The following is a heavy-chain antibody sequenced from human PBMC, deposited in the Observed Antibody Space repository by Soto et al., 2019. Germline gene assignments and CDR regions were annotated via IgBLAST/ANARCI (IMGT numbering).Heavy chain of an antibody. CDR3: VQDSGPHFWNVYFNF. V-gene: IGHV3-9*01. CDR2: SSWNSAGI. D-gene: IGHD3-3*02. CDR1: LFTFEDYA. Sequence: PGRSLRLACAASLFTFEDYAMHLVRQGPGKGLEVVSGSSWNSAGIGYSDAGKGRVTTSRDNAKNSLYLEINSRKTEHPALYSCVQDSGPHFWNVYFNFWGQGTPVTVSS. J-gene: IGHJ4*02.